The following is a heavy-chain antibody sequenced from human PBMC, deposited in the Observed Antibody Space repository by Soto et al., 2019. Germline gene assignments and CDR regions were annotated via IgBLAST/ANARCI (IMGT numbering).Heavy chain of an antibody. J-gene: IGHJ5*02. CDR3: ARGEGGRYSYGLWWFDP. D-gene: IGHD5-18*01. CDR1: GYTFTNYG. V-gene: IGHV1-18*01. CDR2: VSAYNGNT. Sequence: ASVKVSCKASGYTFTNYGISWVRQAPGQGLEWMGWVSAYNGNTNYAQKLQGRVTMTTDTSTSTAYMELTSLRSDDTAVYYCARGEGGRYSYGLWWFDPWGQGTLVTVSS.